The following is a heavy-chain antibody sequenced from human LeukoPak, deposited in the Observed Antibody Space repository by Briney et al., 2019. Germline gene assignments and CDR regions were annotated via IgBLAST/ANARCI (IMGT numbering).Heavy chain of an antibody. CDR3: ASGPSYSGSNEYFDS. CDR1: GYTFSSYT. CDR2: INTNTGNP. Sequence: PGASVTVSCKASGYTFSSYTMNWVRQAPGQGLEWMGWINTNTGNPTYAQDYTGRFVFSLDTSVSTTYLQISRLKAEDTAVYYCASGPSYSGSNEYFDSWGQGTLVTVSS. V-gene: IGHV7-4-1*02. J-gene: IGHJ4*02. D-gene: IGHD1-26*01.